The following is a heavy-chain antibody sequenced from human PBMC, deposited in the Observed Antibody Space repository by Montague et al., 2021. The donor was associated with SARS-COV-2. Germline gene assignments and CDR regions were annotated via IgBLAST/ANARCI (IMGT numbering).Heavy chain of an antibody. V-gene: IGHV4-59*01. CDR2: ISNTGST. Sequence: SETLSLTCTVSSGSISKYSWTWIRQPPGKGLEWIGFISNTGSTNYNPSLTSRVTISVDTSKNQFSLKLGSVAAADTAVYYCARVGRGGGWYEVGLDVWGQGTTVTVSS. CDR3: ARVGRGGGWYEVGLDV. J-gene: IGHJ3*01. CDR1: SGSISKYS. D-gene: IGHD6-19*01.